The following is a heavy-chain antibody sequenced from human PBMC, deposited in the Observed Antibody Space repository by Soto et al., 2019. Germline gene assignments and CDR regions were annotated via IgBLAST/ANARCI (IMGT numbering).Heavy chain of an antibody. CDR2: IYWDDDK. CDR3: AHTLDWGEGRFDY. D-gene: IGHD7-27*01. Sequence: QITLKESGPTLVKPTQTLTLTCSFSGFSLSSVGVGVGWIRQPPGKALEWLALIYWDDDKRYSPSLKSRLTIPKDTFKNQVVPNITHSDPVDTATYYCAHTLDWGEGRFDYWGQGTLVTVSS. CDR1: GFSLSSVGVG. V-gene: IGHV2-5*02. J-gene: IGHJ4*02.